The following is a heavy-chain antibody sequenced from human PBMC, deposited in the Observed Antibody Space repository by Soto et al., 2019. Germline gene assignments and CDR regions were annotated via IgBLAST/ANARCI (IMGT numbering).Heavy chain of an antibody. CDR3: AKGADVLRHFDWLSHNYFDY. CDR1: RFTFSRYA. Sequence: GSLRRSWPASRFTFSRYAMSWVLHAPGKGLDCVSAISGSGGSTYYADSGKGRFTISRDNSKNTLYLQMNSLIAESTAVYYNAKGADVLRHFDWLSHNYFDYWGQGTLVTASS. CDR2: ISGSGGST. D-gene: IGHD3-9*01. V-gene: IGHV3-23*01. J-gene: IGHJ4*02.